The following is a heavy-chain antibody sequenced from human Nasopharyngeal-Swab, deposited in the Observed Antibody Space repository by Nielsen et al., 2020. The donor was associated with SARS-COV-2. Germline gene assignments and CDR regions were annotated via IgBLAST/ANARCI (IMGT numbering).Heavy chain of an antibody. CDR1: GFTFSSYS. CDR2: ISSSSSYI. V-gene: IGHV3-21*01. J-gene: IGHJ4*02. D-gene: IGHD6-13*01. Sequence: GESLKISCAASGFTFSSYSMNWVRQAPGKGLEWVSSISSSSSYIYYADSVKGRFTISRDNAKNSLYLQMNSLRAEDTAVYYCAREASSWLPFDYWGQGTLVTVSS. CDR3: AREASSWLPFDY.